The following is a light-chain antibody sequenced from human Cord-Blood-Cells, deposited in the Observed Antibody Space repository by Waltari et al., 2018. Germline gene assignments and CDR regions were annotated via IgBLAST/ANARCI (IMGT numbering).Light chain of an antibody. CDR1: GSVVGGFNY. Sequence: QSAMTQPRAVSRSPRQSLTCSCPGTGSVVGGFNYVSCYQQHPSKAPKLMIYDVSKRPSGVPDRFSGSKSGNTASLTISGLQAEDEADYYCCSYAGSYVFGTGTKVTVL. CDR3: CSYAGSYV. J-gene: IGLJ1*01. V-gene: IGLV2-11*01. CDR2: DVS.